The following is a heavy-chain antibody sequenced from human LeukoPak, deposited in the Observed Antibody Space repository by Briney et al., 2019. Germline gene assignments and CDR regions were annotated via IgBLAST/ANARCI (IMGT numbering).Heavy chain of an antibody. CDR1: GFTLSSYA. V-gene: IGHV3-23*01. CDR3: AKAPVTTCRGAYCYPFDY. Sequence: PGGSLRLSCAASGFTLSSYAISWVRQGPGKGLEWVSAISVSGNTYHADSVKGRFTISRDSSKNTLFLQMNRLRPEDAAVYYCAKAPVTTCRGAYCYPFDYWGQGTLVTVSS. D-gene: IGHD2-21*01. J-gene: IGHJ4*02. CDR2: ISVSGNT.